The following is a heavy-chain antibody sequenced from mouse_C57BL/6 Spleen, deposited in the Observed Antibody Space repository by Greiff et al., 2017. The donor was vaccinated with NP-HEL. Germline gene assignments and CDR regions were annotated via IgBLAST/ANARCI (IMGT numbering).Heavy chain of an antibody. D-gene: IGHD2-1*01. CDR2: INPNNGGT. CDR1: GYTFTDYN. CDR3: AREGLLSYARDY. J-gene: IGHJ4*01. Sequence: VQLQQSGPELVKPGASVKIPCKASGYTFTDYNMDWVKQSHGNSLEWIGDINPNNGGTIYNQKFKGKATLTVDKSSSTAYLALRSLTSEDTAVYYCAREGLLSYARDYWGQGTSVTVSS. V-gene: IGHV1-18*01.